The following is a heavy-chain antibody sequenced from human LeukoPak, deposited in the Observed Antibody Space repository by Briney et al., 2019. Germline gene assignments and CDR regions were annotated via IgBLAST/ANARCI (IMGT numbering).Heavy chain of an antibody. Sequence: TGGSLRLSCAASGFTFSSYSMNWARQAPGKGLEWVSAVGGSGGTTFYTDSVKGRFTISRDNSKNMLYLQMNSLRAEDTAIYYCAKDRSSGWYWGFDYWGQGTLVTVSS. CDR1: GFTFSSYS. D-gene: IGHD6-19*01. CDR2: VGGSGGTT. CDR3: AKDRSSGWYWGFDY. J-gene: IGHJ4*02. V-gene: IGHV3-23*01.